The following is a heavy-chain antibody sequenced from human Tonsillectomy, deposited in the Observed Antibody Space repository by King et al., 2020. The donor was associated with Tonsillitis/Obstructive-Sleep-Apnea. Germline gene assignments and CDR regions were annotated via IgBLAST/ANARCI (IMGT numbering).Heavy chain of an antibody. Sequence: VQLVESGGGVVQPGRSLRLSCAASGFTFSSYGMHWVRQAPGKGLDWVAVISYDGSNKYYADSVKGRFTISRDNSKNTLYLQMNSLRAEDTAVYYCAKEYGDYAFDYWGQGTLVTVSS. CDR1: GFTFSSYG. CDR2: ISYDGSNK. CDR3: AKEYGDYAFDY. J-gene: IGHJ4*02. D-gene: IGHD4-17*01. V-gene: IGHV3-30*18.